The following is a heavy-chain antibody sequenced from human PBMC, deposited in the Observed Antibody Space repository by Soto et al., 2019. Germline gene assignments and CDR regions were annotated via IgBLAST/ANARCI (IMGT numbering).Heavy chain of an antibody. CDR2: INPSGGRI. D-gene: IGHD3-3*01. CDR3: ARDVPPTSPGVGPSYTMAV. V-gene: IGHV1-46*01. J-gene: IGHJ6*02. CDR1: GYTLTSYQ. Sequence: QMQLVQSGAEVKKPGAAVKVSCKASGYTLTSYQMHWVRQAPGQGLEWMGIINPSGGRITYAPRFQGRVMMTRDTCTNTVYMELRSLRSEDTAVYYCARDVPPTSPGVGPSYTMAVCGQGTKVTVS.